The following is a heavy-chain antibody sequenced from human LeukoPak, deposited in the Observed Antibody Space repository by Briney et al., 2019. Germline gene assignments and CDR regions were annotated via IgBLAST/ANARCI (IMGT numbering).Heavy chain of an antibody. D-gene: IGHD2-2*01. CDR1: GGSISSGEYS. V-gene: IGHV4-30-2*01. CDR2: IYDRGST. Sequence: SETLSLTCAVSGGSISSGEYSWSWIRQPPGKGLEWIGYIYDRGSTYYNPSLKSRVTISVDTSKNQFSLKLSSVTAADTAVYYCAREVVPDVIDAFDIWGQGTMVTVSS. CDR3: AREVVPDVIDAFDI. J-gene: IGHJ3*02.